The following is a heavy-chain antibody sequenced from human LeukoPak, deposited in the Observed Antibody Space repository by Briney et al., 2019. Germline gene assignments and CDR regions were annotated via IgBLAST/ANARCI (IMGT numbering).Heavy chain of an antibody. D-gene: IGHD6-19*01. V-gene: IGHV3-23*01. Sequence: PGGSQRLSCAASGFTFSDYAMTWVRQAPGKGLEWVSSISGSGDKTYYGDSMKGRLTISRDNVKSTVFLQMNSLRADDTALYYCAKAQAGTYDYWGQGTLVTVSS. CDR2: ISGSGDKT. CDR1: GFTFSDYA. CDR3: AKAQAGTYDY. J-gene: IGHJ4*02.